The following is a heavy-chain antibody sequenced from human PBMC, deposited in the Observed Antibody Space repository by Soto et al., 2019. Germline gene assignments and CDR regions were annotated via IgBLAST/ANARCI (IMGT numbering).Heavy chain of an antibody. V-gene: IGHV3-23*01. Sequence: EVQILESGGGLIQPGGSLRLSCAASGFSFSTFAMTWVRQAPGTGLEWVSTIISTGISTYYADSVKGRFTISRANSKNPLYLQMNSLRAEDSAVYYCAKGNYGDYGGFDPWGQGTLVTVSS. D-gene: IGHD4-17*01. CDR3: AKGNYGDYGGFDP. J-gene: IGHJ5*02. CDR2: IISTGIST. CDR1: GFSFSTFA.